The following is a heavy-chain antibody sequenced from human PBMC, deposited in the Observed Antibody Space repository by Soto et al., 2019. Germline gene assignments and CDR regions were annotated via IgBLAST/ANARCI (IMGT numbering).Heavy chain of an antibody. CDR3: ARLRSESGRYYANDAFAS. CDR2: IYYSGST. V-gene: IGHV4-39*01. CDR1: GVSIISSSYY. J-gene: IGHJ3*02. D-gene: IGHD1-26*01. Sequence: SETLSLTCTVSGVSIISSSYYWVLIRQPPGKGLEWIGSIYYSGSTYYNPSLKSRVTISVDTSKNQFSLKLSSVTAADTAVYYCARLRSESGRYYANDAFASWAQGTMVPVSS.